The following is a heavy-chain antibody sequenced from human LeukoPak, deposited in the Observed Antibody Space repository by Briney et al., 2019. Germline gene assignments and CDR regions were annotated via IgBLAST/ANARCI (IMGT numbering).Heavy chain of an antibody. CDR3: GRGRGLRYFGWQMEYYFDY. CDR1: GDSVSSNSAA. Sequence: SQTLSLTCAISGDSVSSNSAAWNWIRQSPSRGLEWLGRTYYRSKWYNDYAVSVKSRITLNPDTSKNQFSLQLNSVTPEDTAVYYCGRGRGLRYFGWQMEYYFDYWGQGTLVTVSS. D-gene: IGHD3-9*01. V-gene: IGHV6-1*01. J-gene: IGHJ4*02. CDR2: TYYRSKWYN.